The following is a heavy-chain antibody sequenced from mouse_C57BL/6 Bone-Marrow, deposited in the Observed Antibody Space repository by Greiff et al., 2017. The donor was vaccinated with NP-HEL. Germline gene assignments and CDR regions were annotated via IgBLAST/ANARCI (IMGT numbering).Heavy chain of an antibody. CDR1: GYTFTDYY. Sequence: QVQLQQSGPALVKPGASVKISCKASGYTFTDYYINCVQQRPGQGLEWIGWIFPGSGSTYYNEKFKGKATLTVDKSSSTAYMLLSSLTSEDSAVYFCARALYGPYYAMDYWGQGTSVTVSS. CDR3: ARALYGPYYAMDY. V-gene: IGHV1-75*01. CDR2: IFPGSGST. J-gene: IGHJ4*01. D-gene: IGHD1-2*01.